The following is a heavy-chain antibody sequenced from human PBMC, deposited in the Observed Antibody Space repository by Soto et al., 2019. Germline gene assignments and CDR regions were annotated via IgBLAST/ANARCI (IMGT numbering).Heavy chain of an antibody. CDR1: GFTFSSYE. D-gene: IGHD2-2*01. CDR2: ISSSGSTI. CDR3: ASLLGYCSSTSCSYYYYGMDV. V-gene: IGHV3-48*03. Sequence: GSLRLSCAASGFTFSSYEMNWVRQAPGKGLEWVSYISSSGSTIYYADSVKGRFTISRDNAKNSLYLQMNSLRAEDTAVYYCASLLGYCSSTSCSYYYYGMDVWGQGTTVTVSS. J-gene: IGHJ6*02.